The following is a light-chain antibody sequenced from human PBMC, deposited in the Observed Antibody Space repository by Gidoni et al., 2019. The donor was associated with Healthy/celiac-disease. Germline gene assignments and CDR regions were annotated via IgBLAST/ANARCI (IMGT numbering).Light chain of an antibody. CDR2: DVS. J-gene: IGLJ2*01. Sequence: QSALTQHAPVPGPPGRSLTTSCTGTSSDVGGYNYVSWSQQHPGKASKLMIYDVSKRPSGVSTRFSGSKSGNTASLPISGLQAEVEADYYCSSSTSSSSVVFGGGTKLTVL. V-gene: IGLV2-14*01. CDR3: SSSTSSSSVV. CDR1: SSDVGGYNY.